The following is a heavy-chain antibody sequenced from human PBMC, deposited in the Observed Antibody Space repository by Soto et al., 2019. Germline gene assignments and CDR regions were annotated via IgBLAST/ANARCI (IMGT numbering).Heavy chain of an antibody. V-gene: IGHV4-59*02. Sequence: PSETLSLTCTVSGGSVSNSYWSWIRQPPGKGLEWIGYIYYDGSTNSNPSLKSRVTISVDTSKYQFSLKLRSVTAADTAVYYCTRAGYSTTRNGMDVWGQGTTVTVSS. CDR2: IYYDGST. CDR3: TRAGYSTTRNGMDV. CDR1: GGSVSNSY. J-gene: IGHJ6*02. D-gene: IGHD5-12*01.